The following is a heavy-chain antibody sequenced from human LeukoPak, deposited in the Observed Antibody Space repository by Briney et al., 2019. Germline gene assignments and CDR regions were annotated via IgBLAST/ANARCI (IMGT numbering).Heavy chain of an antibody. CDR3: ARDPYCGGDCYPDAFDI. CDR2: ISSSSSYI. D-gene: IGHD2-21*02. CDR1: GFTFSSYS. Sequence: GGCLRLSCAAPGFTFSSYSMNWVRHAPGKGLEWVSSISSSSSYIYYADSVKGRFTISRDNAKNSLYLQMNSLRAEDTAVYYCARDPYCGGDCYPDAFDIWGQGTMVTVSS. V-gene: IGHV3-21*01. J-gene: IGHJ3*02.